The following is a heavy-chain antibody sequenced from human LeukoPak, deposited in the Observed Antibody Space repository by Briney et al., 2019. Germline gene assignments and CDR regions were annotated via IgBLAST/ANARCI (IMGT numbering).Heavy chain of an antibody. CDR3: AREDAQEGTNAFDI. Sequence: SETLSLTCAVSGGSISSSNWWSWVRHPPGKGLEWIGEIYHSGSTNYNPSLKSRATISVDTSKNQFSLKLSSVTAADTAVYYCAREDAQEGTNAFDIWGQGTMVTVSS. D-gene: IGHD2-2*01. CDR1: GGSISSSNW. CDR2: IYHSGST. V-gene: IGHV4-4*02. J-gene: IGHJ3*02.